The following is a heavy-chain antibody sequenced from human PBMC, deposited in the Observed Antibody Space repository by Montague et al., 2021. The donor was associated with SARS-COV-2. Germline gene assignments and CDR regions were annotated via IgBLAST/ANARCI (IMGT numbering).Heavy chain of an antibody. CDR2: INHSGST. CDR1: GGSFSGYY. D-gene: IGHD2-8*02. Sequence: SETLSLTCAVYGGSFSGYYWSWIRQPPGKGLEWIGEINHSGSTNYNPSLKSRVTISVDTSKNQFSLKLSSMTAADTAVYYCARIVRVHYYYYYGMDVWGQGTTVTVSS. CDR3: ARIVRVHYYYYYGMDV. J-gene: IGHJ6*02. V-gene: IGHV4-34*01.